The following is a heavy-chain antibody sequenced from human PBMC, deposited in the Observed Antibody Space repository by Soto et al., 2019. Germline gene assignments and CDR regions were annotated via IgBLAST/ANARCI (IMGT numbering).Heavy chain of an antibody. CDR1: GFPFSSYS. V-gene: IGHV3-21*01. J-gene: IGHJ6*02. CDR2: ISSSSSYI. D-gene: IGHD6-25*01. CDR3: ARMGSQRYYYYGMDV. Sequence: GSLRLSCAASGFPFSSYSMNWVRQAPGKGLEWVSSISSSSSYIYYADSVKGRFTISRDNAKNSLYLQMNSLRAEDTAVYYCARMGSQRYYYYGMDVWGQGTTVTVS.